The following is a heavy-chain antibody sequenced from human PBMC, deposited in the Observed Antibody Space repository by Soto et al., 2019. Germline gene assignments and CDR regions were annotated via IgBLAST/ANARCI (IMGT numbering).Heavy chain of an antibody. J-gene: IGHJ3*02. CDR3: AKRCSGCSCYPDDAFDI. CDR2: ISYDGSNK. Sequence: QVQLVESGGGVVQPGRSLRLSCAASGFTFSSYGMHWVRQAPGKGLEWVAVISYDGSNKYYADSVKGRFTISRDNSKNTLYLQMNSLRAEDTAVYYCAKRCSGCSCYPDDAFDIWGQGTMVTVSS. CDR1: GFTFSSYG. D-gene: IGHD2-15*01. V-gene: IGHV3-30*18.